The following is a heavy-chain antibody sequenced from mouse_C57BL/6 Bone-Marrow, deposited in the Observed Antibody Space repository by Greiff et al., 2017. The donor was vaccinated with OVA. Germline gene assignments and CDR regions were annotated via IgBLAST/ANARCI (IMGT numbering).Heavy chain of an antibody. CDR2: INPNNGGT. CDR3: AAVEGEAY. J-gene: IGHJ3*01. CDR1: GYTFTDYY. V-gene: IGHV1-26*01. Sequence: EVQLQQSGPELVKPGASVKISCKASGYTFTDYYMNWVKQSHGKSLEWIGDINPNNGGTSYNQKFKGKATLTVDKSSSTAYMELRSLTSEDSAVYYCAAVEGEAYWGQGTLVTVSA.